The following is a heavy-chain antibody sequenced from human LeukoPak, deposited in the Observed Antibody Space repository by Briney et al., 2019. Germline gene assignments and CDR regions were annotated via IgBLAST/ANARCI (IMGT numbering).Heavy chain of an antibody. Sequence: SETLSLTCTVSGGSISSYYWSWIRQPPGKGLEWIGYIYYSGSTNYNPSLKSRVTISVDTSKNQFSLKLSSVTAADTAVYYCARYDSSGQGDYWGQGTLVTVSS. V-gene: IGHV4-59*08. CDR2: IYYSGST. D-gene: IGHD3-22*01. J-gene: IGHJ4*02. CDR3: ARYDSSGQGDY. CDR1: GGSISSYY.